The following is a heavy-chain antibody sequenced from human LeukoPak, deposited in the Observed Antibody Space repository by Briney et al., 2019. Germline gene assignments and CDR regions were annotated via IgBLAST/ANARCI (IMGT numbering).Heavy chain of an antibody. CDR2: IYYNGNT. Sequence: SETLSLTCTVSGGFISTSSYYWGWIRQPPGKGLEWIGSIYYNGNTYYNPSLKSRITISLATSKSQFSLKLSPVTAADTAVYYCARQIYDSSTYYPYYFDYWGQGTLVTVSS. V-gene: IGHV4-39*01. D-gene: IGHD3-22*01. CDR3: ARQIYDSSTYYPYYFDY. CDR1: GGFISTSSYY. J-gene: IGHJ4*02.